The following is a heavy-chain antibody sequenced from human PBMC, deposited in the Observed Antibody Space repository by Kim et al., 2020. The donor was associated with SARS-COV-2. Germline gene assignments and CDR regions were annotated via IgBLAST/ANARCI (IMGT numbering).Heavy chain of an antibody. CDR3: AREAVDSYQLLGWFDP. Sequence: SQTLSLTCAISGDSVSSNSAAWIWIRQSPSRGLEWLGRTYYRSKWYNDYAVSVKSRITINPDTSKNQFSLQLNSVTPEDTSVYYCAREAVDSYQLLGWFDPWGQGTLVTVSS. J-gene: IGHJ5*02. D-gene: IGHD2-2*01. CDR1: GDSVSSNSAA. CDR2: TYYRSKWYN. V-gene: IGHV6-1*01.